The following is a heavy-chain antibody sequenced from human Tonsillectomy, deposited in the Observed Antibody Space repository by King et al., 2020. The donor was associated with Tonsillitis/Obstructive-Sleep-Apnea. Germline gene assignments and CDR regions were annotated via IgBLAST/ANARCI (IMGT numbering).Heavy chain of an antibody. Sequence: VQLVESGGGVVQPGGSLRLSCAVSGFTFTKYAMHWVRQAPGKGLDWVAVMPYDGSRKYYAGPVKGRFNIARDRSKNTLYLHMTSVRAEDTAVYYCARGSTEYQLMWDFFDPWGQGTLVTGSS. J-gene: IGHJ5*02. CDR1: GFTFTKYA. D-gene: IGHD1-26*01. CDR3: ARGSTEYQLMWDFFDP. CDR2: MPYDGSRK. V-gene: IGHV3-30*01.